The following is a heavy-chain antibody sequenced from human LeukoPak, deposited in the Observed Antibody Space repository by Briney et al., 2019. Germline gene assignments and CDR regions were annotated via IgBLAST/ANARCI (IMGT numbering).Heavy chain of an antibody. D-gene: IGHD1-26*01. J-gene: IGHJ6*02. CDR1: GFTFSSYW. V-gene: IGHV3-48*03. CDR2: ISSSGSTI. CDR3: ARQWELNYYYYGMDV. Sequence: PGGSLRLSCAASGFTFSSYWMHWVRQAPGKGLEWVSYISSSGSTIYYADSVKGRFTISRDNAKNSLYLQMNSLRAEDTAVYYCARQWELNYYYYGMDVWGQGTTVTVSS.